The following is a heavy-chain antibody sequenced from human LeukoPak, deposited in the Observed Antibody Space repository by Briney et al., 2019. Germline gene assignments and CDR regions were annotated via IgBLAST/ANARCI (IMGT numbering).Heavy chain of an antibody. CDR2: ISSTTGYT. J-gene: IGHJ4*02. D-gene: IGHD6-19*01. CDR3: ASGQQWREDF. CDR1: GFTFSSYS. V-gene: IGHV3-21*01. Sequence: TGGSLRLSCAASGFTFSSYSMNWVRQAPGKGLEWVSSISSTTGYTHYADSVEGRFTISRDNAKNSLYLQMNSLRAEDTAVYYCASGQQWREDFRGQGTLVTVSS.